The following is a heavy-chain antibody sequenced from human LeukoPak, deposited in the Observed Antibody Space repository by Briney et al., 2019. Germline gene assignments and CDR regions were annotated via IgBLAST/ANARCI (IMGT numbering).Heavy chain of an antibody. J-gene: IGHJ3*02. V-gene: IGHV1-2*06. CDR2: VKPNSGDS. Sequence: GASVKVSCKASGYTFTNYHMHWVRQAPGQGLEWMGLVKPNSGDSDFIQKFQGRVTVTTDVSTTTIHMELNNLRSDDTAVYYCARDRGVPGPGNALDIWGQGTMVTVSS. D-gene: IGHD2-8*01. CDR1: GYTFTNYH. CDR3: ARDRGVPGPGNALDI.